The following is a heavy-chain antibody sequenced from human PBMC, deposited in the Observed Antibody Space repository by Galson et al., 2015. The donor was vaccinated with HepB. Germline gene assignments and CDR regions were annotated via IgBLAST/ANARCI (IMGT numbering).Heavy chain of an antibody. D-gene: IGHD3-22*01. Sequence: SLRLSCAASGFTFSSYGMHWVRQAPGKGLEWVAVISYDGSNKYYADSVKGRFTISRDNSKNTLYLQMNSLRAEDTAVYYCAKDPAHDSSGYYDYWGQGTLVTVSS. CDR3: AKDPAHDSSGYYDY. CDR2: ISYDGSNK. CDR1: GFTFSSYG. V-gene: IGHV3-30*18. J-gene: IGHJ4*02.